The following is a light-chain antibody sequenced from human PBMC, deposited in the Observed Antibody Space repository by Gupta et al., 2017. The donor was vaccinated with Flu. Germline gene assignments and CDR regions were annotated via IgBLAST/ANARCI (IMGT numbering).Light chain of an antibody. Sequence: PSSLSASVGDRGTITCRASQRVSSYLSWYRQKPGKAPMLLISFASNWQTGVPSRFSGRGSGTDFTLTISRGQPEDFATYYCQHIVSSPFSFGHGTKVDIK. CDR2: FAS. J-gene: IGKJ3*01. V-gene: IGKV1-39*01. CDR1: QRVSSY. CDR3: QHIVSSPFS.